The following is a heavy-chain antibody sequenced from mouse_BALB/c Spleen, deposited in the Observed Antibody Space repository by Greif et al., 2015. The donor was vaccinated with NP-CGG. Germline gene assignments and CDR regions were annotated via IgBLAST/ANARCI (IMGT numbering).Heavy chain of an antibody. D-gene: IGHD2-12*01. Sequence: VQLKESGAELVKPGASVKLSCTASGFNIKDTYMHWVKQRPEQGLEWIGRIDPANGNTKYDPKFQGKATITADTSSNTAYLQLSSLTSEDTAVYYCAKGLYDGYYAMDYWGQGTSVTVSS. CDR1: GFNIKDTY. CDR2: IDPANGNT. CDR3: AKGLYDGYYAMDY. J-gene: IGHJ4*01. V-gene: IGHV14-3*02.